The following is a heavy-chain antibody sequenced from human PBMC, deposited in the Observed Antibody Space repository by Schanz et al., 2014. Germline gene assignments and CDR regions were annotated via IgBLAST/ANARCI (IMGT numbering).Heavy chain of an antibody. CDR3: ARETETGTNFDS. Sequence: QVQLVESGGGLVKPGGSLRLSCAASGFTFSDYFMNWIRQAPGKGLEWVSYIGSSGSPIYYSDSVKGRFTISRDNARNSLSLQMNSLRAEDTAVYYCARETETGTNFDSWGQGTLVTVSS. D-gene: IGHD1-7*01. V-gene: IGHV3-11*01. J-gene: IGHJ4*02. CDR1: GFTFSDYF. CDR2: IGSSGSPI.